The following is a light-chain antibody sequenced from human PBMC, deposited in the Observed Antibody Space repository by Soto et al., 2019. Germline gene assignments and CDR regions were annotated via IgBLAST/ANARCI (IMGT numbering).Light chain of an antibody. CDR1: QSVLYSSNNKNY. Sequence: DIVMTQSPDSLAVSLGERATINCKSSQSVLYSSNNKNYLAWYQQKPGQPPKLLIYWASTRESGVPDRFSGSGSGTDFTLTIRSLQAEDVAVYYCQQYFRTPHTFGQGTKLEIK. CDR2: WAS. V-gene: IGKV4-1*01. CDR3: QQYFRTPHT. J-gene: IGKJ2*01.